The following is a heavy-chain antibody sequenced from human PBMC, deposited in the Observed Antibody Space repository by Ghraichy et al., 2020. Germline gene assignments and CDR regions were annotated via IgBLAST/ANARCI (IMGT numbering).Heavy chain of an antibody. CDR2: INYSGST. J-gene: IGHJ4*02. D-gene: IGHD4-17*01. CDR1: GGSISSYY. Sequence: SETLSLTCTVSGGSISSYYWSWIRQPPGKGLEWIGYINYSGSTNYNPSLKSRVTISVDTSKNQFSLKLSSVTAADTAVYYCARALDYGDCFDYWGQGTLVTVSS. V-gene: IGHV4-59*01. CDR3: ARALDYGDCFDY.